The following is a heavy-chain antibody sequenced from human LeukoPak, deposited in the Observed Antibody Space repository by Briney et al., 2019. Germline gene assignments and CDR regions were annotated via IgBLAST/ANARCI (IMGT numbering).Heavy chain of an antibody. D-gene: IGHD6-19*01. J-gene: IGHJ4*02. V-gene: IGHV1-2*02. Sequence: GASVKVSCKASGYTFTGYYMHWVRLAPGQGLEWMGWINPNSGGTNYAQKFQGRVTMTRDTSISTAYMELSRLRSDDTAVYYCARVPVAVAGRDYWGRGTLVTVSS. CDR1: GYTFTGYY. CDR2: INPNSGGT. CDR3: ARVPVAVAGRDY.